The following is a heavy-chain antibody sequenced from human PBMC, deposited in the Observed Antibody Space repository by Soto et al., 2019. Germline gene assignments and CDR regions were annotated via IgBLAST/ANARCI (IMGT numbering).Heavy chain of an antibody. Sequence: QVQLVESGGGVVQPGKSLRLSCEASGFAFSSYGMHWVRQAPGKGLEWVAVIWYDGSNEHYADSVKGRFTISRDNSKNTLNLQRTSRGPKARLVYYGPRVEQEAGIFLEYWGQGPLVTVSS. J-gene: IGHJ4*02. V-gene: IGHV3-33*01. D-gene: IGHD6-13*01. CDR2: IWYDGSNE. CDR1: GFAFSSYG. CDR3: PRVEQEAGIFLEY.